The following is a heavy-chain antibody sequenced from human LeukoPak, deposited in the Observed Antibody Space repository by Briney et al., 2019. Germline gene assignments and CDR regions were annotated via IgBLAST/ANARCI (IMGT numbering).Heavy chain of an antibody. J-gene: IGHJ4*02. CDR3: AKEHCSGGSCYSHYFDY. CDR1: GFTFSGYA. D-gene: IGHD2-15*01. V-gene: IGHV3-23*01. Sequence: GGSLRLSCAASGFTFSGYAMSWVRQAPGKGLEWVSGISGSGDITYYADSVKGRFTISRDNSKNTLYLQMNSLRAEDTAVYYCAKEHCSGGSCYSHYFDYWGQGTLVTVSS. CDR2: ISGSGDIT.